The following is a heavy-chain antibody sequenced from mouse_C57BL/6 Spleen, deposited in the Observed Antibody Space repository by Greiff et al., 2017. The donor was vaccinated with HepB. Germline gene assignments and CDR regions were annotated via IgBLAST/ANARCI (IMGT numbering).Heavy chain of an antibody. Sequence: VQLQQSGAELVRPGASVKLSCKASGYTFTDYYINWVKQRPGQGLEWIARIYPGSGNTYYNEKFKGKATLTAEKSSSTAYMQLSSLTSEDSAVYFCARDGGYYGSSYYYAMDYWGQGTSVTVSS. D-gene: IGHD1-1*01. CDR2: IYPGSGNT. CDR1: GYTFTDYY. V-gene: IGHV1-76*01. J-gene: IGHJ4*01. CDR3: ARDGGYYGSSYYYAMDY.